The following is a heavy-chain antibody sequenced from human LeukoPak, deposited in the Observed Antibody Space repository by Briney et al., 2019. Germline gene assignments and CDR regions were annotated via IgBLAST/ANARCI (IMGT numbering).Heavy chain of an antibody. CDR1: GGTFSSYA. CDR2: INPNSGGT. D-gene: IGHD6-19*01. Sequence: ASVTVSFKASGGTFSSYAISWVRQAPGQGREWMGWINPNSGGTNYAQKFQGRVTMTRDTSISTAYMELSRLRSDDTAVYYCARVQFGIAVAGTGNWFDPWGQGTLVTVSS. CDR3: ARVQFGIAVAGTGNWFDP. J-gene: IGHJ5*02. V-gene: IGHV1-2*02.